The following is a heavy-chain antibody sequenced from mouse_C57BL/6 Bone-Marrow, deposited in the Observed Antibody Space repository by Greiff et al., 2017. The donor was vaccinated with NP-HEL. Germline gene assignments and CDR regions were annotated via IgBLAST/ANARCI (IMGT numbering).Heavy chain of an antibody. D-gene: IGHD2-3*01. J-gene: IGHJ2*01. CDR3: ARDQCLLPYFDY. CDR1: GFTFSSYA. V-gene: IGHV5-4*01. Sequence: EVQGVESGGGLVKPGGSLKLSCAASGFTFSSYAMSWVRQTPEKRLEWVATISDGGSYTYYLANVKGRVTISRDNAKNNLYLQMSHLKSEDTAMYYCARDQCLLPYFDYWGQGTTLTVSS. CDR2: ISDGGSYT.